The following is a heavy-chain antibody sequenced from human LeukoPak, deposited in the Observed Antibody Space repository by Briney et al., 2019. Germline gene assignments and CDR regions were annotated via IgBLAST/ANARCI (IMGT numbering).Heavy chain of an antibody. CDR3: ARPNITSYYDSRGYDAFDV. J-gene: IGHJ3*01. CDR1: GYSFSNYW. D-gene: IGHD3-22*01. V-gene: IGHV5-51*01. CDR2: IYPGDSDI. Sequence: GESLQISCQASGYSFSNYWIGWVRQMPGKGLEWMGIIYPGDSDIRYSPSFQGQVTISADKSVRTAYLQWSSLKASDTAMYYCARPNITSYYDSRGYDAFDVWGQGTMVTVSS.